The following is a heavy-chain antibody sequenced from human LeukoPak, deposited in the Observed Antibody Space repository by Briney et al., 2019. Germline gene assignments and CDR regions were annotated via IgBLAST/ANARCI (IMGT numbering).Heavy chain of an antibody. Sequence: PLETLSLTCAVYGGSFSSYYWGWIRQPPGKGLEWIGSIYYSGSTYYNPSLKSRVTISVDTFKNQFSLKLSSVTAADTAVYYCARMAFFGVVIQFDYWGQGTLVTVSS. CDR2: IYYSGST. D-gene: IGHD3-3*01. V-gene: IGHV4-39*07. J-gene: IGHJ4*02. CDR3: ARMAFFGVVIQFDY. CDR1: GGSFSSYY.